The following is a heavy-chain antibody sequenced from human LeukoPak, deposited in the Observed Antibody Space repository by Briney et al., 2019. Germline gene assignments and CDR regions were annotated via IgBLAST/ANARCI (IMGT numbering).Heavy chain of an antibody. J-gene: IGHJ4*02. CDR2: INLNSGGT. CDR3: ARVLMVRGVIAFDY. D-gene: IGHD3-10*01. CDR1: GYTFTGYY. Sequence: EASVKVSCKASGYTFTGYYMHWVRQAPGQGLEWMGWINLNSGGTNYAQKFQGRVTMTRDTSISTAYMELSRLRSDDTAVYYCARVLMVRGVIAFDYWGQGTLVTVSS. V-gene: IGHV1-2*02.